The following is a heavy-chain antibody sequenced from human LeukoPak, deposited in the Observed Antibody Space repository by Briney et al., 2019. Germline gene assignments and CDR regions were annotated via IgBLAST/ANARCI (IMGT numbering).Heavy chain of an antibody. Sequence: ASVKVSCKASGGTFSSYAISWVRQAPGQGLEWMGGIIPIFGTANYAQKFQGRVTITADESTSTAYMELSSLRSEDTAVYYCARAEGGYSYAPPHYWGQGNLVTVSS. CDR2: IIPIFGTA. CDR1: GGTFSSYA. J-gene: IGHJ4*02. D-gene: IGHD5-18*01. V-gene: IGHV1-69*13. CDR3: ARAEGGYSYAPPHY.